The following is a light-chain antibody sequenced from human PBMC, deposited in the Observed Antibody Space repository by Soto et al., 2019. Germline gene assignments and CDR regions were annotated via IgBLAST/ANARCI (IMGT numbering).Light chain of an antibody. J-gene: IGKJ4*01. V-gene: IGKV1-33*01. CDR3: QQYDNLPLT. Sequence: DIQMTQSPSTLSGSIGDRVTTTCQASQDIKNYLNWYQQKSGKAPKLLIYDASDLETGVPSRFSGSGSGTDFTFTINSLQPEDIATYYCQQYDNLPLTFGGGTKVDIK. CDR2: DAS. CDR1: QDIKNY.